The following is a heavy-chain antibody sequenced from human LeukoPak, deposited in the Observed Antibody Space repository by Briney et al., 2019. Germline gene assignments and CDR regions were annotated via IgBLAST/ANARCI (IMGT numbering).Heavy chain of an antibody. CDR2: IILIFGTA. Sequence: SVKVSCKASGGTFSSYAISWVRQAPGQGLEWMGGIILIFGTANYAQKFQGRVTITADESTSTAYMELSSLRSEDTAVYYCASPPVGPYTGHTVTTAGFDYWGQGTLVTVSS. V-gene: IGHV1-69*01. CDR1: GGTFSSYA. CDR3: ASPPVGPYTGHTVTTAGFDY. J-gene: IGHJ4*02. D-gene: IGHD4-11*01.